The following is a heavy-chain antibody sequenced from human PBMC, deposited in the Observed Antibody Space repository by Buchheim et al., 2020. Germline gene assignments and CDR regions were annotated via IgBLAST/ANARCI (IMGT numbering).Heavy chain of an antibody. CDR3: AKGLGATSSYGMDV. D-gene: IGHD1-26*01. J-gene: IGHJ6*02. Sequence: EVQLLESGGGLVQPGGSLRLSCAASRFTFSSYAMTWVRQAPGQGLQWVSTISGSGNSTYYTESVKGRFTISRDNSKNTLYLHMNSLRGEDTTVYDGAKGLGATSSYGMDVWGQGTT. CDR2: ISGSGNST. CDR1: RFTFSSYA. V-gene: IGHV3-23*01.